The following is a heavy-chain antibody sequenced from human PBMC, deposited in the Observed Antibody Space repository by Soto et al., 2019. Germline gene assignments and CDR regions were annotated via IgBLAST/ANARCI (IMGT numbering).Heavy chain of an antibody. CDR3: ARDGHNTNDVDH. CDR2: INKDGSER. CDR1: GFTFDDYW. Sequence: EVQLVESGGVLVQPGGSLRLSCVAPGFTFDDYWMNWVRQAPGKGLEWVAIINKDGSERYYVDSVKGRFTISRDNPKNSLFLQMNSLRAEDTALYYCARDGHNTNDVDHWGQGTLVTVSS. D-gene: IGHD1-20*01. J-gene: IGHJ5*02. V-gene: IGHV3-7*01.